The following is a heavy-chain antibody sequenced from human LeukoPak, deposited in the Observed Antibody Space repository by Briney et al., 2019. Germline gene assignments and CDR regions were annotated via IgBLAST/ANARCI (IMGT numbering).Heavy chain of an antibody. CDR3: AAANGNAFDI. V-gene: IGHV4-39*01. D-gene: IGHD1-26*01. Sequence: SETLSLTCIVSSASIFGTYYHWGWIRQPPGKGLEWIGTFYYSGTTFYNPSLKSRATISVDTSKSHFSLRLTSVTATDTAVYYCAAANGNAFDIWGPGTLVTVSS. CDR1: SASIFGTYYH. J-gene: IGHJ3*02. CDR2: FYYSGTT.